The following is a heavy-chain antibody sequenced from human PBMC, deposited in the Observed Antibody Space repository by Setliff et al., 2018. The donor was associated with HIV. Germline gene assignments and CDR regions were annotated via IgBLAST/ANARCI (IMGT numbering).Heavy chain of an antibody. CDR3: ARGYYDSRGYYYPFDY. J-gene: IGHJ4*02. D-gene: IGHD3-22*01. CDR1: GFSFSNYA. CDR2: KSFDGTNT. V-gene: IGHV3-30*04. Sequence: GGSLRLSCAASGFSFSNYAMHWVRQAPGKGLEWVAVKSFDGTNTYYADSVKGRFTISRDNSKNSLYLQMNSLRAEDTAVYYCARGYYDSRGYYYPFDYWGQGTLVTVSS.